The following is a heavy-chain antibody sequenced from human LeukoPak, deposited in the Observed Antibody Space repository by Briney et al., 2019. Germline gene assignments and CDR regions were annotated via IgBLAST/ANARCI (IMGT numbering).Heavy chain of an antibody. V-gene: IGHV3-20*04. CDR1: GFTFDDYG. J-gene: IGHJ4*02. CDR2: INWNGGST. Sequence: GGSLRLSCAASGFTFDDYGMSWVRQAPGKGLEWVSGINWNGGSTGYADSVKGRFTFSRDNAKNSLYLQLNSLRAEDTALYYCARHIGATYSSGWYYFDYWGQGTLVTVSS. CDR3: ARHIGATYSSGWYYFDY. D-gene: IGHD6-19*01.